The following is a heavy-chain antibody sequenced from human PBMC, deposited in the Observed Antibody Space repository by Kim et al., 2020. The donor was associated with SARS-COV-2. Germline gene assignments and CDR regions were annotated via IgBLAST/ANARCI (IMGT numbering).Heavy chain of an antibody. CDR2: IYWNGDTT. J-gene: IGHJ5*01. V-gene: IGHV3-20*04. CDR1: GFTFDDYA. D-gene: IGHD3-10*01. CDR3: ARRDAFGWFDC. Sequence: GGSLRLSCAVSGFTFDDYAMSWVRQAPGKGLEWVSNIYWNGDTTRYADSVKGRFTISRDNAKNSLYLQMDSLIAEDTALYYCARRDAFGWFDCWGQGTLGTVSS.